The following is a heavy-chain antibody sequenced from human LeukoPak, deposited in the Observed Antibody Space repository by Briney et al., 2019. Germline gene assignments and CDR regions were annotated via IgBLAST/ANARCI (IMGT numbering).Heavy chain of an antibody. J-gene: IGHJ5*02. V-gene: IGHV3-30*02. CDR2: IQYDGSEK. CDR3: ARDVSSTSSWWFDP. Sequence: PGGSLRLSCTASGFTFSSYGIHWVRQAPGKGLEWVAFIQYDGSEKKYADSVKGRFTISRDNAKNSLYLQMNSLRAEDTALYYCARDVSSTSSWWFDPWGQGTLVIVSS. D-gene: IGHD2-2*01. CDR1: GFTFSSYG.